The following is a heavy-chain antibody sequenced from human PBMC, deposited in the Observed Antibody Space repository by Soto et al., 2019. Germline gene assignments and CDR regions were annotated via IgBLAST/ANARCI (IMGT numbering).Heavy chain of an antibody. D-gene: IGHD6-13*01. CDR1: GGSISSGGYY. J-gene: IGHJ4*02. CDR3: ARSFGVAAAGPFDY. V-gene: IGHV4-31*03. Sequence: QVQLQESGPGLVKPSQTLSLTCTVSGGSISSGGYYWSWIRQHPGKGLEWIGYIYYSGSTYYNPSLMSRVTISVDMSKNQFSLKLSSVTAADTAVYYSARSFGVAAAGPFDYWGQGTLVTVSS. CDR2: IYYSGST.